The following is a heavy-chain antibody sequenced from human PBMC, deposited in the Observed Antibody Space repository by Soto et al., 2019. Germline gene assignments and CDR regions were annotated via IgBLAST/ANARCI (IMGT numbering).Heavy chain of an antibody. CDR2: VNFDGRTT. V-gene: IGHV3-74*01. CDR1: GFTFSNYW. CDR3: GRGIQTYYGVDV. Sequence: EEQLVESGGGLVQPGGSLRVSCAASGFTFSNYWMHWVRQVPGKGLVWVSRVNFDGRTTNYADSVKGRFTISRDNARNTVYLQMNSLRAEDTAEYYCGRGIQTYYGVDVWGQGTTVTVSS. J-gene: IGHJ6*02.